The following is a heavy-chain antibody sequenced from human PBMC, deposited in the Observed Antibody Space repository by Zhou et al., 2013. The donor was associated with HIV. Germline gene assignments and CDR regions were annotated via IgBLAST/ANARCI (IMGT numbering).Heavy chain of an antibody. J-gene: IGHJ4*02. CDR3: ARGSRIAAFFDY. Sequence: QVQLVQSGAEVKKPGASVKVSCKASGYTFTGHYMHWVRQAPGQGLEWMGWINPNSGGTNYAQKFQGRVTMTRDTSVNTVYMELSRLRSEDTAVYFCARGSRIAAFFDYWGQGTLVTVSS. D-gene: IGHD6-13*01. CDR1: GYTFTGHY. V-gene: IGHV1-2*02. CDR2: INPNSGGT.